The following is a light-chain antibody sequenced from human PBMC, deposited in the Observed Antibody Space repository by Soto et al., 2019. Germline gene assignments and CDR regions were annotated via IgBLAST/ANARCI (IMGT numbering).Light chain of an antibody. CDR3: AAWDDSLSGPV. Sequence: QSVLTQPPSASGTPGQRVTISCSGSTSNIGTNYVYWYQQLPGTAPRLLMYSTNKRPSGVPDRFSGSKSGTSAFLAITGLRSEDEANYYCAAWDDSLSGPVFGGGTKLTAL. J-gene: IGLJ2*01. V-gene: IGLV1-47*02. CDR1: TSNIGTNY. CDR2: STN.